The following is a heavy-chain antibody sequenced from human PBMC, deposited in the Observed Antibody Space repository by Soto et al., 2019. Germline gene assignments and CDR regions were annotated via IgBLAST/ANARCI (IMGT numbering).Heavy chain of an antibody. D-gene: IGHD2-15*01. CDR2: INAGNGNT. J-gene: IGHJ5*02. CDR3: ATDRGGYCSGGSCSEAWFDP. V-gene: IGHV1-3*01. Sequence: VSVKVSCKASGYTFTNYAMHWVRQAPGQRLEWMGWINAGNGNTKYSQKFQGRVTITRDTSASTAYMQLSRLRSEDTAVYYCATDRGGYCSGGSCSEAWFDPWGQGTLVTVSS. CDR1: GYTFTNYA.